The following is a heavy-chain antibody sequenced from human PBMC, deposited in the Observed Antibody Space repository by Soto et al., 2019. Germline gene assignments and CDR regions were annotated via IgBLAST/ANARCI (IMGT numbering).Heavy chain of an antibody. Sequence: GGSLRLSCAASGFTFSSYSMNWVRQAPGKGLEWVSSISSIISYIYYADSVKGRFTISRDNAKNSLYLQMNSLRAEDTAVYYCARDQGFSGSFDYWGQGTLVTVSS. V-gene: IGHV3-21*01. CDR3: ARDQGFSGSFDY. CDR1: GFTFSSYS. CDR2: ISSIISYI. J-gene: IGHJ4*02. D-gene: IGHD3-10*01.